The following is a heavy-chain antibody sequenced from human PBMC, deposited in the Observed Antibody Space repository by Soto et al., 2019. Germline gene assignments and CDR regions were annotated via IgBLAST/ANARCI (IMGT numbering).Heavy chain of an antibody. D-gene: IGHD3-9*01. CDR1: GFTFSSYW. J-gene: IGHJ4*02. CDR2: IKQDGSEK. Sequence: GGSLRLSCAASGFTFSSYWMSWVRQAPGKGLEWVANIKQDGSEKYYVDSVKGRFTISRDNAKNSLYLQMNSLRAEDTAVYYYARDHRVRYCYWFPPSTYYFDYWGQGSLVTFSS. V-gene: IGHV3-7*01. CDR3: ARDHRVRYCYWFPPSTYYFDY.